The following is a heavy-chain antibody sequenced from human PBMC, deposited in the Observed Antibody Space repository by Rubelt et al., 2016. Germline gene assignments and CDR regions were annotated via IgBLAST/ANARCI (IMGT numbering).Heavy chain of an antibody. CDR3: ARLSTAMLFDP. V-gene: IGHV4-4*02. D-gene: IGHD5-18*01. CDR1: GGSITSNNW. CDR2: ISHSGST. J-gene: IGHJ5*02. Sequence: QVQLQESGPGLVKPSGTLSLTCAVSGGSITSNNWWSWVRQSPGKGLEWIGEISHSGSTNYNPSLKSRVTMSVDKSKNQFSLTLSSVTAADTAVYYCARLSTAMLFDPWGQGTLVTVSS.